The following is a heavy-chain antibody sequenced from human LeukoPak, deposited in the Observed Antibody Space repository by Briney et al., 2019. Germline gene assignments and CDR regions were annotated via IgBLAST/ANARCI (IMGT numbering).Heavy chain of an antibody. CDR3: ARAYPDCTNGVCPGGDYYYYYYMDV. Sequence: ASVKVSCKASGYTFTGYYMHWVRQAPGQGLEWMGWINPNSGGTNYAQKFQGRVTMTRDTSISTAYMELSRLRSDDTAVYYCARAYPDCTNGVCPGGDYYYYYYMDVWGKGTTVTVSS. CDR2: INPNSGGT. CDR1: GYTFTGYY. J-gene: IGHJ6*03. D-gene: IGHD2-8*01. V-gene: IGHV1-2*02.